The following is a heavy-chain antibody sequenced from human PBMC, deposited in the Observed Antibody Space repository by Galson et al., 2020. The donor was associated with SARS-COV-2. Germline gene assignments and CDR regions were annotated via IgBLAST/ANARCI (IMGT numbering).Heavy chain of an antibody. CDR3: ARDRRYYDILTGYYGGFDY. J-gene: IGHJ4*02. V-gene: IGHV3-66*01. CDR1: GFTVSSNY. D-gene: IGHD3-9*01. Sequence: TGGSLRLSCAASGFTVSSNYMSWVRQAPGKGLEWVSVIYSGGSTYYADSVKGRFTISRDNSKNTLDLQMNSLRAEDTAVYYCARDRRYYDILTGYYGGFDYWGQGTLVTVSS. CDR2: IYSGGST.